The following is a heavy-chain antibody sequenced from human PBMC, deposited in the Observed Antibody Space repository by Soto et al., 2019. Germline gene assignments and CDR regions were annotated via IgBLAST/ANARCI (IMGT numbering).Heavy chain of an antibody. J-gene: IGHJ6*03. CDR3: ASTAKQLTHYYYYYMDV. D-gene: IGHD6-6*01. CDR2: IYYSGST. Sequence: PSETLSLTCTVSGGSISSGGYYWSWIRQHPGKGLEWIGYIYYSGSTYYNPSLKSRVTISVDTSKNQFSLKLSSVTAADTAVYYCASTAKQLTHYYYYYMDVWGKGTTVTVSS. V-gene: IGHV4-31*03. CDR1: GGSISSGGYY.